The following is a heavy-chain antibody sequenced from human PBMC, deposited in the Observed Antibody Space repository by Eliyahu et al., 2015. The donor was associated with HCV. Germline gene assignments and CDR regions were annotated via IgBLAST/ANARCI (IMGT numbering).Heavy chain of an antibody. V-gene: IGHV4-39*01. CDR2: IFHSGST. Sequence: QVQLRESGPGLVRPSETLSLTCSVSGVSIXSXGDYWAWFRQSPDKGLEWIGSIFHSGSTYYSPSLKSRLTITVDTSKNQFSLELTSVTASDTGVYLCARHDLGHQVGAQRSNWFDPWGQGTLVTVSS. J-gene: IGHJ5*02. D-gene: IGHD6-25*01. CDR3: ARHDLGHQVGAQRSNWFDP. CDR1: GVSIXSXGDY.